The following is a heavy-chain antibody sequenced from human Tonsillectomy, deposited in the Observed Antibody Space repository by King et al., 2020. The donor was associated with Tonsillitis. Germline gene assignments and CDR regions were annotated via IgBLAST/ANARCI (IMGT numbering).Heavy chain of an antibody. Sequence: QLVQSGAEVKKPGESLKISCKGSGYSFTSYWIGWVRQMPGKGLEWMGIIYPGDSDTRYRPSFQGQVTISADKSISTAYLQWSSLKASDTAMYYCARTYYYDSSGYSNPWFDPWGQGTLVTVSS. CDR3: ARTYYYDSSGYSNPWFDP. D-gene: IGHD3-22*01. CDR1: GYSFTSYW. CDR2: IYPGDSDT. J-gene: IGHJ5*02. V-gene: IGHV5-51*01.